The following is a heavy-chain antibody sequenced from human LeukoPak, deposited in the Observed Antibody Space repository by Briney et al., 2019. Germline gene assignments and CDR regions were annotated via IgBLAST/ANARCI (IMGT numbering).Heavy chain of an antibody. CDR2: IKSKTDGGTT. CDR3: TTGPRRAAAFDY. Sequence: GGSLRLSCAASGFTFSNAWMSWVRQAPGKGLEWVDRIKSKTDGGTTDYAAPVKGRFTISRDDSKNTLYLQMNSLKTEDTAVYYCTTGPRRAAAFDYWGQGTLVTVSS. V-gene: IGHV3-15*01. J-gene: IGHJ4*02. D-gene: IGHD6-13*01. CDR1: GFTFSNAW.